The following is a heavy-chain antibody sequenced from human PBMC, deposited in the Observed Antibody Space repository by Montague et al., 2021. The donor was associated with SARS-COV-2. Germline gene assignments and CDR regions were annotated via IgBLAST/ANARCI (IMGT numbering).Heavy chain of an antibody. V-gene: IGHV4-39*07. CDR3: ARVGRQQLVRLSGMDV. J-gene: IGHJ6*02. D-gene: IGHD6-13*01. CDR1: GGSISSSSYY. CDR2: IYYSGST. Sequence: SETLSLTCTVSGGSISSSSYYWGWIRQPPGKGLEWIGSIYYSGSTYYNPSLKSRVTISVDTSKNQFSLELGSVTAADTAAYYCARVGRQQLVRLSGMDVWGQGTTVTVSS.